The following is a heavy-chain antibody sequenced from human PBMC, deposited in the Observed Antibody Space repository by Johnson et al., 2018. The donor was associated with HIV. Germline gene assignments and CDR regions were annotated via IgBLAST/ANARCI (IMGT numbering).Heavy chain of an antibody. CDR2: IGGSGTNT. D-gene: IGHD4-23*01. CDR3: AKDLAPYRTVVKSRDAFDI. CDR1: GFTFINYA. V-gene: IGHV3-23*04. J-gene: IGHJ3*02. Sequence: VQLVESGGGLVQPGGSLRLSCAASGFTFINYAMSWVRQAPGKGLEWVSSIGGSGTNTYYADSGKGRFTISSDNSKNTLYLQMHSLRAEDTAIYYCAKDLAPYRTVVKSRDAFDIWGQGTMVTVSS.